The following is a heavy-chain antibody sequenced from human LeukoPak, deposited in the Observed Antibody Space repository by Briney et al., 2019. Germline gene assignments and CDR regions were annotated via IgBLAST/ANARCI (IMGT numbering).Heavy chain of an antibody. CDR3: ARASGMVAAAEDAFDI. J-gene: IGHJ3*02. Sequence: GASVKVSCKASGFTFTSSAMQWVRQARGQRLEWIGWIVVGSGNTNYAQKFQERVTITRDMSTSTAYMELSSLRSEDTAVYYCARASGMVAAAEDAFDIWGQGTMVTVSS. CDR1: GFTFTSSA. V-gene: IGHV1-58*02. CDR2: IVVGSGNT. D-gene: IGHD6-13*01.